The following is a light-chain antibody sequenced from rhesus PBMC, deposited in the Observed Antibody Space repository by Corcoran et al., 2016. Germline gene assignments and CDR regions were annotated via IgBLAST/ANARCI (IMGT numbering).Light chain of an antibody. CDR2: GAS. CDR3: YQHSSGWT. V-gene: IGKV3-10*01. CDR1: QSVSSY. J-gene: IGKJ1*01. Sequence: VILTQSPATLSLYPGERATLPCRASQSVSSYVAWYQQKPGQAPRHLICGASSRATGIPDRCCGSGSGTDFPLAITSLPPDDVGVYHCYQHSSGWTFGQGTKVEIK.